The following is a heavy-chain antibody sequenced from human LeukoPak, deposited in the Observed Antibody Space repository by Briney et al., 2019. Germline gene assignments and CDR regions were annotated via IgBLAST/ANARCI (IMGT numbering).Heavy chain of an antibody. J-gene: IGHJ6*03. CDR2: IYTSGST. CDR3: AREVRAARGSYMDV. D-gene: IGHD6-6*01. Sequence: SETLSLTCTVSGGSISSYYWSWIRQPAGKGLEWIGRIYTSGSTNYNPSLKSRVTMSVDTSKNQLSLKLSSVTAADTAVYYCAREVRAARGSYMDVWGKGTTVTVSS. V-gene: IGHV4-4*07. CDR1: GGSISSYY.